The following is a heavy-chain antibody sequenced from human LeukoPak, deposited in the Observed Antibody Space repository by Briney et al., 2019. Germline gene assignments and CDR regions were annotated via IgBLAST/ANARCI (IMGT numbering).Heavy chain of an antibody. CDR3: ARVTYDAFDI. D-gene: IGHD2-21*02. CDR2: IYHSGST. V-gene: IGHV4-38-2*01. CDR1: GYSISSGYY. Sequence: SETLSLTCAVSGYSISSGYYWGWIRQPPGNGLEWIGSIYHSGSTYYNPSLKSRVTISVDTSKNQFSLKLSSVTAADTAVYYCARVTYDAFDIWGQGTMVTVSS. J-gene: IGHJ3*02.